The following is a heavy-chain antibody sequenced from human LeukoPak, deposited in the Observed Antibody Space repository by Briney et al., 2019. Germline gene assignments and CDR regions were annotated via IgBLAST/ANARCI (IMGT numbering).Heavy chain of an antibody. CDR2: INPNSGGT. Sequence: ASVKVSCKASGYTFTGYYMHWVRQAPGQGLEWMGWINPNSGGTNYAQKFQGRVTMTRYTSISTAYMELSRLRSDDTAVYYCAVCCEGNRGYYYGAEHFEHWGQGTLVTVSS. V-gene: IGHV1-2*02. J-gene: IGHJ1*01. D-gene: IGHD3-22*01. CDR1: GYTFTGYY. CDR3: AVCCEGNRGYYYGAEHFEH.